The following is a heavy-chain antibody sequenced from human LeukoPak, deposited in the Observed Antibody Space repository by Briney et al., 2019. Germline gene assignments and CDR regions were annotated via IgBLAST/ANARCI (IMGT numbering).Heavy chain of an antibody. Sequence: SVKVSCKASGGTFSSYAISWVRQAPGQGLEWMGGIIPIFGTANYAQKFQGRVTITADESTSTAYMELSSLRSEDTAVYYCAVGYSYPGAFDIWGQGTMVTVSS. CDR1: GGTFSSYA. CDR2: IIPIFGTA. J-gene: IGHJ3*02. V-gene: IGHV1-69*13. CDR3: AVGYSYPGAFDI. D-gene: IGHD5-18*01.